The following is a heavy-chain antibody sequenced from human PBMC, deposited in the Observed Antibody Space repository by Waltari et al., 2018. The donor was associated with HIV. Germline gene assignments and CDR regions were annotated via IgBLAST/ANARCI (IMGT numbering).Heavy chain of an antibody. CDR2: IRTASTYI. J-gene: IGHJ6*02. D-gene: IGHD6-19*01. CDR1: GFTFRSFS. CDR3: ARSSVPVGPLYGMDV. Sequence: EMQLVESGGGLVKPGGSLRLSCAASGFTFRSFSMNWVRRAPGKGLEWVAAIRTASTYIYYGDSVKGRFTSSRDNAKNSLYLQMNSLRAEDTAVYFCARSSVPVGPLYGMDVWGQGTTVTVAS. V-gene: IGHV3-21*02.